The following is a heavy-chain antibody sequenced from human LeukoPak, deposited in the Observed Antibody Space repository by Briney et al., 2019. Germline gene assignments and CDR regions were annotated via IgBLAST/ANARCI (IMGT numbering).Heavy chain of an antibody. Sequence: PGGSLRLSCAASGLTFSSYWMHWVRQAPGKGLVWVSRINSDGSSTSYADSVKGRFTISRDNAKNTLYLQMNSLRAEDTAVYYCARAGPDRWLQGYWGQGTLVTVSS. D-gene: IGHD5-24*01. CDR2: INSDGSST. J-gene: IGHJ4*02. V-gene: IGHV3-74*01. CDR3: ARAGPDRWLQGY. CDR1: GLTFSSYW.